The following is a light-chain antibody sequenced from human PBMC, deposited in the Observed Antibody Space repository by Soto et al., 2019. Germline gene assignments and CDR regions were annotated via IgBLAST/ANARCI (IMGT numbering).Light chain of an antibody. V-gene: IGKV3-20*01. CDR1: QSVSSSY. Sequence: IGLTQSPGTLSLSPWERATLSCRASQSVSSSYLAWYQLKPGQAPRLLIYGASSRATGIPDRFSGSGSGTDFTLTISRLEPEDFAVYYCQQYAGSPPWTFGQGTKVDIK. CDR2: GAS. CDR3: QQYAGSPPWT. J-gene: IGKJ1*01.